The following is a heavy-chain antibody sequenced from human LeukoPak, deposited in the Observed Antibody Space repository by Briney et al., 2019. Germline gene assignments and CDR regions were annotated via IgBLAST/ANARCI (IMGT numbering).Heavy chain of an antibody. CDR3: ARGYSSSWNYFDY. Sequence: PSETLSLTCTVSGGSISNYWWSWIRQPPGKGLEWIGYVFDSGGTNYNPALKSRVTISVDTSKKQFSLKLSSVTAADTAVYYCARGYSSSWNYFDYWGQGTLVTVSS. CDR2: VFDSGGT. V-gene: IGHV4-59*01. J-gene: IGHJ4*02. CDR1: GGSISNYW. D-gene: IGHD6-13*01.